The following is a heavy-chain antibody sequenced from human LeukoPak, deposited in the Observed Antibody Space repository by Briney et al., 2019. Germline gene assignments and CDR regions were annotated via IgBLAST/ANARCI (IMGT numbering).Heavy chain of an antibody. V-gene: IGHV3-30-3*01. CDR2: ISYDGSNK. D-gene: IGHD4-17*01. CDR1: GFTFSSYA. CDR3: ARGGYGEGAFDI. J-gene: IGHJ3*02. Sequence: GGSLRLSCAASGFTFSSYAMHWVRQAPGKGLEWVAVISYDGSNKYYADSVKGRFTISRDNSKNTLYLQMNSLRAEDTAVYYCARGGYGEGAFDIRGQGTMVTVSS.